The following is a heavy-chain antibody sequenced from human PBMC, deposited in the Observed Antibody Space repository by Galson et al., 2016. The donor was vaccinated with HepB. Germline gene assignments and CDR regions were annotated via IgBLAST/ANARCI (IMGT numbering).Heavy chain of an antibody. V-gene: IGHV4-34*01. CDR2: ITHSGST. CDR3: TRGLWAARSWFDP. CDR1: GGSFSGYY. Sequence: SETLSLTCAVYGGSFSGYYWSWIRQPPGKGLEWIGQITHSGSTNYNPSLKSRVTISVDTSKNQFSLNLTSVTAADTAVYYCTRGLWAARSWFDPWGQGTLVPVPS. J-gene: IGHJ5*02. D-gene: IGHD6-6*01.